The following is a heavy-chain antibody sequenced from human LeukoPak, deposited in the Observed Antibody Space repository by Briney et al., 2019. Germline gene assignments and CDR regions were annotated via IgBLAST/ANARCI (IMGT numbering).Heavy chain of an antibody. CDR3: RGTKYYDFWSGYYTSWFDP. D-gene: IGHD3-3*01. CDR1: GFTFSNAW. J-gene: IGHJ5*02. V-gene: IGHV3-15*01. CDR2: IKSKTDGGTT. Sequence: PGGPLRLSCAASGFTFSNAWMSWVRQAPGKGLEWVGRIKSKTDGGTTDYAAPVKGRFTISRDDSKNTLYLQMNSLKTEGTAVYYCRGTKYYDFWSGYYTSWFDPWGQGTLVTVSS.